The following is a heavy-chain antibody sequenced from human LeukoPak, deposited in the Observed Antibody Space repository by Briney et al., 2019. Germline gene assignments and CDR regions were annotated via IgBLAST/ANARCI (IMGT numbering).Heavy chain of an antibody. Sequence: GSLRVSCSASGFTFRSYYMTWVRQAPGKGLEWVANIGEDGSEKYFVDSVQGRFTISRDNANNSLYLQMNSLSAEDTAMYYCARDNGWAHYASNGFYDALDIWGQGTMVTVSS. CDR1: GFTFRSYY. V-gene: IGHV3-7*01. J-gene: IGHJ3*02. CDR3: ARDNGWAHYASNGFYDALDI. CDR2: IGEDGSEK. D-gene: IGHD3-22*01.